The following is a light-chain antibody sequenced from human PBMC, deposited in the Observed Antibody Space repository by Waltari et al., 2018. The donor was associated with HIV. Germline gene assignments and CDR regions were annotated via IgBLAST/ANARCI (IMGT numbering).Light chain of an antibody. CDR3: QQSYSTPWT. CDR2: AAS. CDR1: QSISSY. Sequence: DIQITQSPSSLSASVRDRVTITCRASQSISSYLNWYQQKPGKAPKLLIYAASSLQSGVPSRFSGSGSGTDFTLTISSLQPEDFATYYCQQSYSTPWTFGQGTKVEIK. V-gene: IGKV1-39*01. J-gene: IGKJ1*01.